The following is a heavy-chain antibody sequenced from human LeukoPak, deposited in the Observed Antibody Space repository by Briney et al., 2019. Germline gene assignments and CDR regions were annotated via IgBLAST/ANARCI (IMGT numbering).Heavy chain of an antibody. CDR2: IYYSGST. Sequence: TSETLSLTCTVSGGSISIYYWSCIPQPPGKRLEWIGHIYYSGSTNYNPSLKSRVTISLETSKNQFSLKLSSVTAADTGVYYCASRSSIWSGYQDTLYYFDSWGQGTLVTVSS. V-gene: IGHV4-59*01. CDR1: GGSISIYY. J-gene: IGHJ4*02. D-gene: IGHD3-3*01. CDR3: ASRSSIWSGYQDTLYYFDS.